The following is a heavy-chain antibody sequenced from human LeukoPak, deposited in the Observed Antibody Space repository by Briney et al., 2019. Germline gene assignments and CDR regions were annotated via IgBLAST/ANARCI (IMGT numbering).Heavy chain of an antibody. D-gene: IGHD6-19*01. CDR2: ISNSAGRT. CDR3: AKEIRKDIGVADY. Sequence: GGSLRLSCAASGYSFSSYAMSWVRQAPGKGLEWVSAISNSAGRTYYADSVKGRFTISRDNSKNTLYLQMSSLRAEDTAVYYCAKEIRKDIGVADYWGQGTLATVSS. J-gene: IGHJ4*02. V-gene: IGHV3-23*01. CDR1: GYSFSSYA.